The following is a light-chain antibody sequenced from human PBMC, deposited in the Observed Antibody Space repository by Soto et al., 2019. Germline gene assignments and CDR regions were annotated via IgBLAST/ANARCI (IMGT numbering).Light chain of an antibody. J-gene: IGKJ5*01. CDR1: QSISIK. CDR2: GAS. CDR3: QQYNIWSSIT. V-gene: IGKV3-15*01. Sequence: EIVMTQSPATLSGSPGERATLSCRASQSISIKAGWYQQKPGQAPRLLIYGASTRATGVPPRFSGSGSGTEFTLTISSLQSEDFAVYYCQQYNIWSSITFGQGTRLEIK.